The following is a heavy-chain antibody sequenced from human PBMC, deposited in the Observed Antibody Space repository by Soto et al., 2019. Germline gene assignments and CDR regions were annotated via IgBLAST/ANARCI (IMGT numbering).Heavy chain of an antibody. Sequence: PGGSLSLSCAASGFTFSNAWMSWVRQAPGKRLEWVGRIKSKTDGGTTDYAAPVKGGFTISRDDSKNTLYLQMNSLKTEDTAVYYCTTDSPTVTNKRPFDYWGQGTLVTVSS. CDR1: GFTFSNAW. J-gene: IGHJ4*02. CDR2: IKSKTDGGTT. D-gene: IGHD4-17*01. V-gene: IGHV3-15*01. CDR3: TTDSPTVTNKRPFDY.